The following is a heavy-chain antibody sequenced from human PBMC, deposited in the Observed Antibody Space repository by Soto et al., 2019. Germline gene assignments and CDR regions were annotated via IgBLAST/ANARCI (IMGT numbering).Heavy chain of an antibody. CDR3: ARDDGTPVTSTGYFDY. D-gene: IGHD6-19*01. Sequence: GGSLRLSCAASGFTFSNYGMHWVGQAPGKGLEGVAVIWHDGFNKFYGGSVKGRFAISRDNSQNELYLQMRSLRADDTALYYCARDDGTPVTSTGYFDYWGQGTPVTVSS. CDR1: GFTFSNYG. J-gene: IGHJ4*02. CDR2: IWHDGFNK. V-gene: IGHV3-33*01.